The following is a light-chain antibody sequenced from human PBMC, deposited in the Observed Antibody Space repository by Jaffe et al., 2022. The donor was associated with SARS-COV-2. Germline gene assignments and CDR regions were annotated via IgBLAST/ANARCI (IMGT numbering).Light chain of an antibody. CDR1: SSNIGNTT. V-gene: IGLV1-44*01. CDR2: SNN. Sequence: QSVLTQPPSASGTPGQRVTISCSGSSSNIGNTTVTWFQQLPGTAPKLLLHSNNQRPSGVPDRFSGSKSGPSASLAISGLQSEDEADYYCAAWVVSLQAVVFGGGTKLTVL. J-gene: IGLJ2*01. CDR3: AAWVVSLQAVV.